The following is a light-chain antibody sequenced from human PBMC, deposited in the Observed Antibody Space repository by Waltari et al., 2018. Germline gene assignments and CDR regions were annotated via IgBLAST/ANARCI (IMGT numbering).Light chain of an antibody. J-gene: IGLJ1*01. Sequence: QSVLTQPPSASETPGQRVTIPCSGSNSNLGSTYLHWYPQLPGPAPKLLIYRNNPRPSGVPDRFSASKSGTSASLAISGLRSEDEAVYYCASWDDSHYVFGTGTQVTVL. V-gene: IGLV1-47*01. CDR2: RNN. CDR1: NSNLGSTY. CDR3: ASWDDSHYV.